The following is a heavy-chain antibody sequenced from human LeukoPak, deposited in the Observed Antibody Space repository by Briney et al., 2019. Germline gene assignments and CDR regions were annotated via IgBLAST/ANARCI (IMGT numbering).Heavy chain of an antibody. D-gene: IGHD1-26*01. CDR1: GFAFSNYW. Sequence: GGSLRLSCAASGFAFSNYWMTWVRQAPGKGLEWVGNINQGGTDKNYVDSLKGRVTFSRDNVKNSLYLQMNSLTAEDTAVYYCVRIGTSYADRNYYDYWGLGILITVSS. J-gene: IGHJ4*02. CDR3: VRIGTSYADRNYYDY. V-gene: IGHV3-7*01. CDR2: INQGGTDK.